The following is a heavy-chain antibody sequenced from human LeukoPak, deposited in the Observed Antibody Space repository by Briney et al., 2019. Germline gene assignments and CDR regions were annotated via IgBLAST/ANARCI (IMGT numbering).Heavy chain of an antibody. CDR1: GGSISSGGYY. CDR3: ARGRGNYGDYLDY. J-gene: IGHJ4*02. Sequence: PSQTLSLTCTVSGGSISSGGYYWSWIRQPPGKGLEWIGYIYHSGSTYYNPSLKSRVTISVDRSKNQFSLKLSSVTAADTAVYYCARGRGNYGDYLDYWGQGTLVTVPS. V-gene: IGHV4-30-2*01. CDR2: IYHSGST. D-gene: IGHD4-17*01.